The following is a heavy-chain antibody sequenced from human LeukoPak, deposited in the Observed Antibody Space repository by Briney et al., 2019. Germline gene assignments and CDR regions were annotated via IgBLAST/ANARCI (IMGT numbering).Heavy chain of an antibody. V-gene: IGHV3-21*01. Sequence: GGSLRLSCAASGFTFSSYSMNWVRQAPGKGLEWVSSISNVSSYIYYADSVKGRFTISRDNAKNSLYLQMNSLRAEDTAVYYCARDPSTMYSSGSYGDYWGQGTLVTVSS. CDR2: ISNVSSYI. CDR3: ARDPSTMYSSGSYGDY. J-gene: IGHJ4*02. D-gene: IGHD1-26*01. CDR1: GFTFSSYS.